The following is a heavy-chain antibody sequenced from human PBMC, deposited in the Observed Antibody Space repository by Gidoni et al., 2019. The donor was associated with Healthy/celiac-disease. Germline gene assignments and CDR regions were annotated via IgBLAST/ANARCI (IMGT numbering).Heavy chain of an antibody. J-gene: IGHJ4*02. CDR1: VFTFSSYA. D-gene: IGHD6-13*01. V-gene: IGHV3-23*01. CDR3: AKGWYYFDY. Sequence: EVQLLESGGGLVQPGGSLRLSCAASVFTFSSYAMSCVRQAPWKALEWVSAISGSGGSTYYADSVKGRFTISRDNSKNTLYLQMNSLRAEDTAVYYCAKGWYYFDYWGQGTLVTVSS. CDR2: ISGSGGST.